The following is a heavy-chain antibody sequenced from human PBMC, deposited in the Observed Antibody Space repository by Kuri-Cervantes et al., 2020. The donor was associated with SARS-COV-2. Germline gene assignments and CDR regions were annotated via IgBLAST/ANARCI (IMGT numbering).Heavy chain of an antibody. CDR2: ISGSRSYI. J-gene: IGHJ4*02. Sequence: GGSLRLSCGASGFTFSAYTMNWVRQAPGKALEWISSISGSRSYIYYADSVRGRFTISRDNAKNSLFLQVNSLRVEDTAVYYCARGGSYLGYWGQGTLVTVSS. V-gene: IGHV3-21*01. CDR3: ARGGSYLGY. D-gene: IGHD1-26*01. CDR1: GFTFSAYT.